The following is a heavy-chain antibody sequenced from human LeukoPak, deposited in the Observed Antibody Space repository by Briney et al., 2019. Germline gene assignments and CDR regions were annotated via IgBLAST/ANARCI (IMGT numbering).Heavy chain of an antibody. V-gene: IGHV1-18*01. D-gene: IGHD1-26*01. J-gene: IGHJ4*02. CDR1: GYTFTSYG. CDR3: ARDSEGSPPFDY. Sequence: ASVKVSCKASGYTFTSYGISWVRQAPGQGLEWMGWISAYNGNTNYAQKFQGRVTMTRDTSTSTVYMELSSLRSEDTAVYYCARDSEGSPPFDYWGQGTLVTVSS. CDR2: ISAYNGNT.